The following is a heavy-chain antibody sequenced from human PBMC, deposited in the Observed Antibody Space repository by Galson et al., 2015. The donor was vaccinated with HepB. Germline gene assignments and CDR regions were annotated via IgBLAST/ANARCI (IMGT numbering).Heavy chain of an antibody. CDR3: ATDKGERGDAFDI. J-gene: IGHJ3*02. CDR2: FDPEDGET. Sequence: SVKVSCKVSGYTLTELSMHWVRQAPGKELEWMGGFDPEDGETIYAQRFQGRVTMTEDTSTDTAHMELSSLRSEDTAVYYCATDKGERGDAFDIWGQGTMVTVSS. V-gene: IGHV1-24*01. D-gene: IGHD3-10*01. CDR1: GYTLTELS.